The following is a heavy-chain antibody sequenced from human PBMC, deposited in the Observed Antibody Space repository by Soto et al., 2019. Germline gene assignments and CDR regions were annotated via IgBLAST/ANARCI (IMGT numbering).Heavy chain of an antibody. Sequence: GGSLRLSCAASGFTFSSYGMHWVRQAPGKGLEWVAVIWYDGSNKYYADSVKGRFTISRDNSKNTLYLQMNSLRAEDTAVYYCARVGSSSWYSYYYMDVWGKGTTVTVSS. D-gene: IGHD6-13*01. J-gene: IGHJ6*03. CDR3: ARVGSSSWYSYYYMDV. CDR1: GFTFSSYG. CDR2: IWYDGSNK. V-gene: IGHV3-33*01.